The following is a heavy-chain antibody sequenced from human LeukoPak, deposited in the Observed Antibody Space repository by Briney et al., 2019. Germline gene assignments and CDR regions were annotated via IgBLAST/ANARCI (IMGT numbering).Heavy chain of an antibody. CDR1: GFTFSSYW. D-gene: IGHD3-22*01. Sequence: GGSLRLSCAASGFTFSSYWMHWVSHAPGKGLVWVSRINSDGSSTSYADSVKGRFTISRDNAKNTLYLQMNSLRAEDTAVYYCARDLHDSSGYRQCDYWGQGTLVTVSS. CDR2: INSDGSST. V-gene: IGHV3-74*01. J-gene: IGHJ4*02. CDR3: ARDLHDSSGYRQCDY.